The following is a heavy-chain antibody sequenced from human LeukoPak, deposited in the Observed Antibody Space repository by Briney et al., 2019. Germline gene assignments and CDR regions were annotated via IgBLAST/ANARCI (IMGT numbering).Heavy chain of an antibody. CDR2: INPNSGGT. D-gene: IGHD3-22*01. Sequence: ASVKVSCKASGYTFTGYYMHWVRQAPGQGLEWMGRINPNSGGTNYAQKFQGRATMTRDTSISTAYMELSRLRSDDTAVYYCARAHSSGYYGFYFDYWGQGTLVTVSS. CDR1: GYTFTGYY. CDR3: ARAHSSGYYGFYFDY. J-gene: IGHJ4*02. V-gene: IGHV1-2*06.